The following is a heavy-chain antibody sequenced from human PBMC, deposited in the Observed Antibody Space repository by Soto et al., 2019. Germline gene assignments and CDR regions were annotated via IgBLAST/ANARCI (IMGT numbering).Heavy chain of an antibody. J-gene: IGHJ4*02. CDR3: ARSPGGVVTAMYYFDY. V-gene: IGHV1-2*04. Sequence: QVQLVQSGAEVKKPGASVKVSCKASGYTFTGYYMHWVRQAPGQGLEWMGWINPNSGGTNYAQKFQGWVTMTRDTPISTAYMELSRLRSDDTAVYYCARSPGGVVTAMYYFDYWGQGTLVTVSS. CDR2: INPNSGGT. D-gene: IGHD2-21*02. CDR1: GYTFTGYY.